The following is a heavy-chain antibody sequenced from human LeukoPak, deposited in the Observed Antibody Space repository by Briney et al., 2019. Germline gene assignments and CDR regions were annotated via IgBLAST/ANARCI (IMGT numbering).Heavy chain of an antibody. CDR3: ASSCSGGSCYPP. D-gene: IGHD2-15*01. CDR2: IYYSGST. Sequence: SETLSLTCTVSGGSISSGDYYWSWIRQPPGKGLEWIGYIYYSGSTYYNPSLKSRVTISVDTSKNQFSLKLSSVTAADTAVYYCASSCSGGSCYPPWGQRTLVTVSS. V-gene: IGHV4-30-4*01. J-gene: IGHJ5*02. CDR1: GGSISSGDYY.